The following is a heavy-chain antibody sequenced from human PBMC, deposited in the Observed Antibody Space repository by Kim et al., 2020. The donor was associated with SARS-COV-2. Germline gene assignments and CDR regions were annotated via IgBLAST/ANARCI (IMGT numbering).Heavy chain of an antibody. V-gene: IGHV4-59*08. CDR1: GGSISSYY. CDR2: IYYSGST. Sequence: SETLSLTCTVSGGSISSYYWSWIRQPPGKGLEWIWYIYYSGSTNYNPSLKSRVTISVDTSKNQFSLKLSSVTAADTAVYYCARHRPSTIFGVVIIEYFDYWGQGTLVTVSS. J-gene: IGHJ4*02. CDR3: ARHRPSTIFGVVIIEYFDY. D-gene: IGHD3-3*01.